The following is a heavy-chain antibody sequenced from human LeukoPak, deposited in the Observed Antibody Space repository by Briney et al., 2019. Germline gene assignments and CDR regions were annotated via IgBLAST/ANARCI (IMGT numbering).Heavy chain of an antibody. D-gene: IGHD1-26*01. CDR1: GFTFTNYW. CDR3: VRDRGSGSSQTHEFFEH. V-gene: IGHV3-7*01. Sequence: GGSLRLSCAASGFTFTNYWMSWVSQAPGKGREWVAMIREDGGDVYYVGSVKGRFTISRDNTKNSLYLQMNGLRAEDTAMYYCVRDRGSGSSQTHEFFEHWGQGTLVTVSS. J-gene: IGHJ1*01. CDR2: IREDGGDV.